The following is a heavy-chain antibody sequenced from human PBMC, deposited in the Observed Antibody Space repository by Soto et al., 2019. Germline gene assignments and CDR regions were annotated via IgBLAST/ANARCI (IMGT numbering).Heavy chain of an antibody. Sequence: PGGSLRLSCAASGFTFSGYGMHWVRQAPGKGLEWVALVSYDGSYAYYADSVKGRFTISRDNSKNTLYLQLNSLRAEDTAVYYCASLNWNDSGGLFDYWGQGTLVTVSS. J-gene: IGHJ4*01. CDR1: GFTFSGYG. CDR3: ASLNWNDSGGLFDY. CDR2: VSYDGSYA. V-gene: IGHV3-30*03. D-gene: IGHD1-1*01.